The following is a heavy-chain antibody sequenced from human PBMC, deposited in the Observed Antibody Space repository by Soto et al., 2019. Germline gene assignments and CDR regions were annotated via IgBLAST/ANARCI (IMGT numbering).Heavy chain of an antibody. CDR2: FYYTGSI. V-gene: IGHV4-61*01. CDR3: ARPKQPYFGRDSYYVLGYWYFDL. J-gene: IGHJ2*01. CDR1: GGSVSSGNYY. D-gene: IGHD2-21*02. Sequence: SETLSLTCAVSGGSVSSGNYYWSWIRRPPGKGLEWIGYFYYTGSINYNPSLKSRVTISIDASKNQFSLRLTSVTAADTAVYYCARPKQPYFGRDSYYVLGYWYFDLWGRGTLVTVSS.